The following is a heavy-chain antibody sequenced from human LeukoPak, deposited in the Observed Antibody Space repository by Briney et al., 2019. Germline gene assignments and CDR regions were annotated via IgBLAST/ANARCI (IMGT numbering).Heavy chain of an antibody. CDR2: IIPIFGTA. CDR3: ARDLSYYGSGSPYYMDV. V-gene: IGHV1-69*05. CDR1: GGTFSSYA. Sequence: ASVKVSCKASGGTFSSYAISWVRQAPGQGLGWMGGIIPIFGTADYAQKFQGRVTITTDESTSTAYMELSSLRSEDTAVYYCARDLSYYGSGSPYYMDVWGKGTTVTVSS. J-gene: IGHJ6*03. D-gene: IGHD3-10*01.